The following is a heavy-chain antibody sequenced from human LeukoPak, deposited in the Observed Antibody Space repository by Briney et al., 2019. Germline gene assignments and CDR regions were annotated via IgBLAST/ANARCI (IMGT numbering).Heavy chain of an antibody. V-gene: IGHV3-23*01. D-gene: IGHD3-10*01. J-gene: IGHJ4*02. Sequence: PGGSPRLSCAASGFTFSSYAMSWVRQAPGKGLEWVSAISGSGGSTYYADSVKGRFTISRDNSKNTLYLQMNSLRAEDTAVYYCAKDATGYYGSGSYYFDYWGQGTLVTVSS. CDR1: GFTFSSYA. CDR3: AKDATGYYGSGSYYFDY. CDR2: ISGSGGST.